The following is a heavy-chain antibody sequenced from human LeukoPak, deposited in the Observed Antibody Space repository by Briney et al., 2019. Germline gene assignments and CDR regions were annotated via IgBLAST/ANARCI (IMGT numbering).Heavy chain of an antibody. Sequence: GGSLRLSCAASGFTFSSYWMSWVRQAPGKGLEWVANIKQDGSEKYYVDSVKGRFTISRDNAKNSLYLQMNSLRAEDTAVYYCARGGSIAAAGTRVPFGYWGQGTLVTVSS. V-gene: IGHV3-7*05. D-gene: IGHD6-13*01. CDR3: ARGGSIAAAGTRVPFGY. CDR2: IKQDGSEK. J-gene: IGHJ4*02. CDR1: GFTFSSYW.